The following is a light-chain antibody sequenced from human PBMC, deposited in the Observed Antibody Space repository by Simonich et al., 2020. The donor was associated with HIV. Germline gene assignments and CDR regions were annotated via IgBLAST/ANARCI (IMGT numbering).Light chain of an antibody. CDR3: QQYNNWPQWT. J-gene: IGKJ1*01. CDR2: GAS. CDR1: QSVSSN. Sequence: EIVMTQSPATLSVSPGERATLSCRASQSVSSNLAWYQQKPGQAPRLLIYGASTRATGIPARFSGGGSGTEFTLTISSMQSEDFAVYYWQQYNNWPQWTFGQGTKVEIK. V-gene: IGKV3-15*01.